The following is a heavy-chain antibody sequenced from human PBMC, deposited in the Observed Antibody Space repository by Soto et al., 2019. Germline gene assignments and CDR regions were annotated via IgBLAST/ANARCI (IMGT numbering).Heavy chain of an antibody. CDR3: AKDRVAAAAPGEDWFDP. CDR1: GFTFSSYA. CDR2: ISGSGGST. Sequence: PGGSLRLSCAASGFTFSSYAMSWVRQAPGKGLEWVSAISGSGGSTYYADSVKGRFTISRDNSKNTLYLQMNSLRAEDTAVYYCAKDRVAAAAPGEDWFDPWGQGALVTVSS. D-gene: IGHD6-13*01. V-gene: IGHV3-23*01. J-gene: IGHJ5*02.